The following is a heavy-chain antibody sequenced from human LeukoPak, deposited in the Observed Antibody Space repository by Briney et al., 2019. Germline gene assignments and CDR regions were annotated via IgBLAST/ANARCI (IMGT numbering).Heavy chain of an antibody. D-gene: IGHD1-26*01. CDR2: INAGNGNT. J-gene: IGHJ4*02. V-gene: IGHV1-3*01. CDR1: GYTFTSYA. Sequence: ASVKVSCKASGYTFTSYAMHWVRQAPGQRLEWMGWINAGNGNTKYSRKFQGRVTITRDTSASTAYMELSSLRSEDTAVYYCARGGTWSYYSLFDYWGQGTLVTVSS. CDR3: ARGGTWSYYSLFDY.